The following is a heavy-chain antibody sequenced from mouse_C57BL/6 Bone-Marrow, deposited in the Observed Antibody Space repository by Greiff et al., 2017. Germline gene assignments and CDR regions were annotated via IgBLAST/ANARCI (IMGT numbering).Heavy chain of an antibody. CDR1: GYAFSSSW. CDR2: IYPGDGDT. J-gene: IGHJ1*03. Sequence: VQLQQSGPELVKPGASVKISCKASGYAFSSSWMNWVKQRPGKGLEWIGRIYPGDGDTNYNGKFKGKATLTADKSSSTAYMQLSSLTSEDSAVYFCALRQLRCYWYFDVWGTGTTVTVSS. CDR3: ALRQLRCYWYFDV. V-gene: IGHV1-82*01. D-gene: IGHD3-2*02.